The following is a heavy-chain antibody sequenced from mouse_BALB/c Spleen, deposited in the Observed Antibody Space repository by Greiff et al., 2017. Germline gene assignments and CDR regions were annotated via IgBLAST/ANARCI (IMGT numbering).Heavy chain of an antibody. V-gene: IGHV1-9*01. J-gene: IGHJ1*01. CDR2: ILPGSGST. Sequence: VQLHQSGAELMKPGASVKISCKATGYTFSSYWIEWVKQRPGHGLEWIGEILPGSGSTNYNEKFKGKATFTADTSSNTAYMQLSSLTSEDSAVYYCARGDYYGSSYWYFDVWGAGTTVTVSS. D-gene: IGHD1-1*01. CDR3: ARGDYYGSSYWYFDV. CDR1: GYTFSSYW.